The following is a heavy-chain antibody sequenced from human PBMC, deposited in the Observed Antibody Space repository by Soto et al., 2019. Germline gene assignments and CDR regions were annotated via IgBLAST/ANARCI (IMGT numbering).Heavy chain of an antibody. CDR3: ARYLGRWLQEFYYYFGMDV. D-gene: IGHD5-12*01. V-gene: IGHV3-33*01. Sequence: QVQLVESGGGVVQPGRSLRLSCAASGFTFSSYGMHWVRQAPGKGLEWVAVIWYDGSNKYYADSVKGRFTISRDNSKNTLYLQMNSLRAEDTAVYYCARYLGRWLQEFYYYFGMDVWGQGTTVTVSS. CDR1: GFTFSSYG. CDR2: IWYDGSNK. J-gene: IGHJ6*02.